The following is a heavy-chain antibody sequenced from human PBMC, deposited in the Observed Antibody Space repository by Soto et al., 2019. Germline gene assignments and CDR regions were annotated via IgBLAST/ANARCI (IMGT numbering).Heavy chain of an antibody. CDR1: GFTSSSYS. J-gene: IGHJ3*02. CDR3: ARDARRILLVDDAFDI. Sequence: EVQLVEPGGGLVQPGGALRLSCAASGFTSSSYSMNWVRQAPGKGLEWVSYISSSSSTIYYADSVKGRFTISRDNANNSLYLQMNGLRAEDTAVYYCARDARRILLVDDAFDIWGQGTMVTVSS. CDR2: ISSSSSTI. V-gene: IGHV3-48*01. D-gene: IGHD2-8*02.